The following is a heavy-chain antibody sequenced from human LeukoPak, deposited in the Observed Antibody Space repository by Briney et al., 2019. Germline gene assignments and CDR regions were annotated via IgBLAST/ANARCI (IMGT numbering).Heavy chain of an antibody. J-gene: IGHJ5*01. D-gene: IGHD2-8*01. Sequence: GGSLRLSCAASGFTFSNYAMNWVRQAPGKGLEWVSAISGSDGRTYYADSVKGRFTITGDNSKNTLYLQMNSLRAEDTAVYYCSKSPVGNVLDSWGQGTLVTVSS. CDR2: ISGSDGRT. CDR3: SKSPVGNVLDS. V-gene: IGHV3-23*01. CDR1: GFTFSNYA.